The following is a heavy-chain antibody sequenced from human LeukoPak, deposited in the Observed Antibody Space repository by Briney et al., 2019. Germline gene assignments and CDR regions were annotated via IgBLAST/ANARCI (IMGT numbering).Heavy chain of an antibody. V-gene: IGHV3-23*01. CDR1: TFSFRNFA. D-gene: IGHD1-26*01. CDR2: ISDSGHRT. CDR3: ERKKWEPTSNDAFDI. J-gene: IGHJ3*02. Sequence: GGSLRLSCAASTFSFRNFAMSWVRLAPGKGLEWVSGISDSGHRTDYADSVEGRFTISRDNSKNTLYLQMDSLRAEDTALYYCERKKWEPTSNDAFDIWGQGTMVTVSS.